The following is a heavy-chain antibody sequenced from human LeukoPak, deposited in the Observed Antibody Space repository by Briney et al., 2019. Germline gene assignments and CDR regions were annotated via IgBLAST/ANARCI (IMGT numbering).Heavy chain of an antibody. CDR2: IDKKDKGYATAT. CDR3: TRDSGPYNWFGP. CDR1: GFTFSGSA. J-gene: IGHJ5*02. D-gene: IGHD1-26*01. V-gene: IGHV3-73*01. Sequence: GGSLKLSCAASGFTFSGSAIHWVRQSSGKGLEWVGQIDKKDKGYATATAYAASVKGRFTISRDDSINTAYLQMKSLKTEDTALYYCTRDSGPYNWFGPWGQGTLVTVSS.